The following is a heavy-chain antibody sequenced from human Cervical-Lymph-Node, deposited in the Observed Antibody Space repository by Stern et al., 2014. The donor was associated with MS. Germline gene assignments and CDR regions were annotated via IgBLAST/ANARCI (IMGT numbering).Heavy chain of an antibody. Sequence: EVQLVESGGGVIQPGGSLRLSCTASGFTVSRDYMTWVRQAPGKGLEWVSLITNVGSTFLPDSVKGRFTISRDDSKNTVYLHMTSLRAEDTAMYYCARDTSSPERSDWWGQGTLVTVSS. CDR1: GFTVSRDY. D-gene: IGHD1-1*01. V-gene: IGHV3-53*01. J-gene: IGHJ4*02. CDR2: ITNVGST. CDR3: ARDTSSPERSDW.